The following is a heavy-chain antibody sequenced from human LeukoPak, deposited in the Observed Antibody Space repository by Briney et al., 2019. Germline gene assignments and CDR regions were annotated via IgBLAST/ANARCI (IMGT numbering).Heavy chain of an antibody. J-gene: IGHJ5*02. D-gene: IGHD3-10*01. CDR1: GGSISSSSYY. CDR3: ARGRPDGSGSYYKFDP. CDR2: IYYSGRT. Sequence: PSETLSLTCTVSGGSISSSSYYWGWIRQPPGKGLEWIGYIYYSGRTYYNPSLKSRLTISVDTSKNQFSLKLSSVTAAATAVYYCARGRPDGSGSYYKFDPWGQGTLVTVSS. V-gene: IGHV4-39*01.